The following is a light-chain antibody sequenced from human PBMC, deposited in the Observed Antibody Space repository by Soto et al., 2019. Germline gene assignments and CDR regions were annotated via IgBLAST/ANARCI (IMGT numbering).Light chain of an antibody. CDR2: EGS. V-gene: IGLV2-23*01. J-gene: IGLJ1*01. CDR3: FSFASSRTYV. Sequence: QSALTQPASVSGSPGQSITISCTGTSSDVGSSNLVSWYQQHPGKAPKVMIFEGSQRPSGVSHRFSGSKSGNTASLTISGLQAEDEADYYCFSFASSRTYVFGTGTKLTVL. CDR1: SSDVGSSNL.